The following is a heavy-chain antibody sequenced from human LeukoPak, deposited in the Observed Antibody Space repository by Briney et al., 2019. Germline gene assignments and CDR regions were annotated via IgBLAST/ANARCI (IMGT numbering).Heavy chain of an antibody. V-gene: IGHV3-7*01. CDR2: IKKDGSEK. Sequence: GGSLRLSCAASGFTFSSYWMSWVRQAPGKVLEWVANIKKDGSEKYYVDSVKGRFTISRDNAKNSLYLQMNSLRVEDTAIYYCAKVAHYYYGSESYYFFEHWGQGTPVTASS. D-gene: IGHD3-10*01. CDR3: AKVAHYYYGSESYYFFEH. J-gene: IGHJ4*02. CDR1: GFTFSSYW.